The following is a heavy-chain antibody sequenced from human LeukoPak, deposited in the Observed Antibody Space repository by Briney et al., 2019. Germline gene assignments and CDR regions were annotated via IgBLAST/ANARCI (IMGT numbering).Heavy chain of an antibody. Sequence: GGSLRLSCTFSGLTFRSYWMNWVRQAPGKGLEWVANINPGGNEIRSVDSVKGRSIISRDNAKNSLDLQMSSLRVEDTAVYYCMCWGTDNHWGQGILVSVSS. CDR3: MCWGTDNH. J-gene: IGHJ4*02. CDR1: GLTFRSYW. V-gene: IGHV3-7*01. CDR2: INPGGNEI. D-gene: IGHD7-27*01.